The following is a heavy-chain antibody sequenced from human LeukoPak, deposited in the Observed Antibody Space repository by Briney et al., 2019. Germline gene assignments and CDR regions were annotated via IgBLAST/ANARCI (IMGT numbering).Heavy chain of an antibody. CDR3: ARDRIPAAYPDSFDI. CDR2: INGYNGNT. V-gene: IGHV1-18*01. J-gene: IGHJ3*02. Sequence: GALVKVSCRASAYTFSTVNINWVRQAPGQGLEWMGWINGYNGNTNYAQNIKDRVIMTADSSTNTAYMELRNLRSDDTALYYCARDRIPAAYPDSFDIWGQGTMVTVSS. D-gene: IGHD2-2*01. CDR1: AYTFSTVN.